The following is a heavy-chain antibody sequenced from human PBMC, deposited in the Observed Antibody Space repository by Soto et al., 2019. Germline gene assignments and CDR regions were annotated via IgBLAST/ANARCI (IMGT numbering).Heavy chain of an antibody. CDR3: ARDLGYSYGYFYYYGMDV. Sequence: GASVKVSCKASGYTFTSYYINWVRQATGQGLEWMGWISAYNGNTNYAQKLQGRVTMTTDTSTSTAYMELRSLRSDDTAVYYCARDLGYSYGYFYYYGMDVWGQGTTVTSP. CDR1: GYTFTSYY. CDR2: ISAYNGNT. V-gene: IGHV1-18*01. J-gene: IGHJ6*02. D-gene: IGHD5-18*01.